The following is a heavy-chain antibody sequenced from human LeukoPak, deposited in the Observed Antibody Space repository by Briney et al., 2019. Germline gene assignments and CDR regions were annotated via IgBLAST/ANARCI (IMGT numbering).Heavy chain of an antibody. V-gene: IGHV4-39*01. CDR2: IYYSGST. CDR3: ASRYSSGWYGVDY. Sequence: SETLSLTCTVPGGSISSSSYYWGWIRQPPGKGLEWIGSIYYSGSTYYNPSLKSRVTISVDTSKNQFSLKLSSVTAADTAVYYCASRYSSGWYGVDYWGQGTLVTVSS. D-gene: IGHD6-19*01. CDR1: GGSISSSSYY. J-gene: IGHJ4*02.